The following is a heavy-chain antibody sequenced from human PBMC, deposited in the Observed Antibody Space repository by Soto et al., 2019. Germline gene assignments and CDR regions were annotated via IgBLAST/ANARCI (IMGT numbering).Heavy chain of an antibody. V-gene: IGHV4-59*08. Sequence: SETLSLTCTVSGGSISSYYWSWIRQPPGKGLEWIGYIYYSGSTNYNPSLKSRVTISVDTSKNQFSLKLSSVTAADTAVYYCARTLGYYGSGSLIDYWGQGTLVTVSS. J-gene: IGHJ4*02. CDR2: IYYSGST. CDR3: ARTLGYYGSGSLIDY. D-gene: IGHD3-10*01. CDR1: GGSISSYY.